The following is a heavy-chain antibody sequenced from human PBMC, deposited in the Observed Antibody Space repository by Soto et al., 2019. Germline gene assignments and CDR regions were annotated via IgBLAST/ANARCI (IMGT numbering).Heavy chain of an antibody. Sequence: SMKVSCMGSGYSFSSYWMSWVRQMPGKGLEWMGRIDPSDSYTNYSPSLQGHFTISADKSISTAYLQWSSLKASDTAMYYCERSPCSSTSCSTDDYYYGMDVWGQGTTVTVSS. J-gene: IGHJ6*02. D-gene: IGHD2-2*01. CDR3: ERSPCSSTSCSTDDYYYGMDV. V-gene: IGHV5-10-1*01. CDR2: IDPSDSYT. CDR1: GYSFSSYW.